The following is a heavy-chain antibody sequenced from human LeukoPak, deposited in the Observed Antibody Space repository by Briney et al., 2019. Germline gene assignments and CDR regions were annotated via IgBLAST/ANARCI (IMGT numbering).Heavy chain of an antibody. CDR3: ARGPWVATITISVGFDY. D-gene: IGHD5-12*01. J-gene: IGHJ4*02. V-gene: IGHV1-46*01. CDR1: GYTFTSYY. Sequence: GASVKVSCKASGYTFTSYYMHWVRQAPEQGLEWMGIINPSGGSTSYAQKFQGRVTMTRDMSTSTVYMELSSLRSEDTAVYYCARGPWVATITISVGFDYWGQGTLVTVSS. CDR2: INPSGGST.